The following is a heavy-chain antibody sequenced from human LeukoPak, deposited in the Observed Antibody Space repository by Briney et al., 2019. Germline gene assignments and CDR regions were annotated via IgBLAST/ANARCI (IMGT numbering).Heavy chain of an antibody. V-gene: IGHV4-34*01. Sequence: SETLSLTCTVSGGSISSYYWSWIRQPPGKGLEWIGEINHSGSTNYNPSLKSRVTISVDTSKNQFSLKLSSVTAADTAVYYCARAYYYGSGSYYRMYNWFDPWGQGTLVTVSS. CDR2: INHSGST. J-gene: IGHJ5*02. D-gene: IGHD3-10*01. CDR1: GGSISSYY. CDR3: ARAYYYGSGSYYRMYNWFDP.